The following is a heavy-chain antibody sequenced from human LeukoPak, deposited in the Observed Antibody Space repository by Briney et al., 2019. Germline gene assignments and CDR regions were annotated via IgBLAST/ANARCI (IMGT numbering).Heavy chain of an antibody. Sequence: GGSLRLSCAASGFSFSNTRMSWVRQAPGKGPEWVGRIKSKTDGGTTDYAAPVKGRFTISRDDSKNTLYLQMNSLITDDTAVYYCTTDAGLPWSWGQGTLVTVSA. CDR1: GFSFSNTR. CDR2: IKSKTDGGTT. CDR3: TTDAGLPWS. J-gene: IGHJ5*02. D-gene: IGHD3-10*01. V-gene: IGHV3-15*01.